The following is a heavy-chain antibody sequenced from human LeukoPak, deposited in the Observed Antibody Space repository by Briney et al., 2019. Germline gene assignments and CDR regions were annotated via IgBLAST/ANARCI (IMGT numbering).Heavy chain of an antibody. J-gene: IGHJ3*01. V-gene: IGHV1-18*01. CDR2: ISTYNSNI. CDR3: TGGRLPADAFDV. Sequence: ASVKVSCKASGYTFTTFGFTWVRQAPGQGLEWLGWISTYNSNINYAQKFQDRLTLTTDTSTNTAYMELSSLRFDDTAKYYCTGGRLPADAFDVWGQGTLVTVSS. D-gene: IGHD2-2*01. CDR1: GYTFTTFG.